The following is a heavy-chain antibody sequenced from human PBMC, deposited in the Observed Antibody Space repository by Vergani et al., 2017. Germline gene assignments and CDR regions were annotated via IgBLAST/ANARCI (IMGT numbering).Heavy chain of an antibody. Sequence: QVQLQESGPGLVKPSETLSLTCTVSGGSISSYYWSWIRQPPGKGLEWIGYIYNSGSTNYNPSLKSRVTISVDPSTNQFSLTAADTAVYYCARNPYCGGVCYSDAFDIWGQGTMVTVSS. J-gene: IGHJ3*02. V-gene: IGHV4-59*01. CDR2: IYNSGST. D-gene: IGHD2-21*02. CDR1: GGSISSYY. CDR3: ARNPYCGGVCYSDAFDI.